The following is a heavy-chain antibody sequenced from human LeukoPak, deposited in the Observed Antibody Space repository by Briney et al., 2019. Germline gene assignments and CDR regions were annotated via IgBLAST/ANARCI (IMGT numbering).Heavy chain of an antibody. Sequence: ASVKVSCKASGYTFTFYGMTWLRHAPGQGLEWMGWISAYNGNTNYAQKLQGRVTMTTDTSTSTAYMELRSLRSDDTAVYYCARPTLRITMVRGVIGDFDIWGQGTMVTVSS. J-gene: IGHJ3*02. CDR1: GYTFTFYG. V-gene: IGHV1-18*01. CDR3: ARPTLRITMVRGVIGDFDI. D-gene: IGHD3-10*01. CDR2: ISAYNGNT.